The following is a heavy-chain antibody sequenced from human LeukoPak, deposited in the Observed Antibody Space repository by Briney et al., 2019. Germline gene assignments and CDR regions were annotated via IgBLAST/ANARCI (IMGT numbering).Heavy chain of an antibody. D-gene: IGHD1-1*01. CDR3: ANDPTRFASYLDN. CDR2: ISGSGSST. CDR1: GFTFGSYA. J-gene: IGHJ4*02. Sequence: GGSLRLSCAASGFTFGSYAMSWVRQAPGKGLEWVSTISGSGSSTYYADSVEGRFTISRDNSKNTLYLQMNSLRAEDTAVYYCANDPTRFASYLDNWGQGTLVTVSS. V-gene: IGHV3-23*01.